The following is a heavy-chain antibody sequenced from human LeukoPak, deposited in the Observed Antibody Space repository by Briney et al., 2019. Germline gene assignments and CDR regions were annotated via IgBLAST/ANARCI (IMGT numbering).Heavy chain of an antibody. CDR1: GFTFSSYE. CDR3: ARGHYIDFYY. V-gene: IGHV3-48*03. J-gene: IGHJ4*02. D-gene: IGHD2-15*01. Sequence: PGGSLRLSCAASGFTFSSYELNWVRQAPGKGLEWVSYISSSGSIIYYVDSVKGRFTISRDNAKNSLYLQRNSLRAEDTAVYYCARGHYIDFYYWGQGTLVTVSS. CDR2: ISSSGSII.